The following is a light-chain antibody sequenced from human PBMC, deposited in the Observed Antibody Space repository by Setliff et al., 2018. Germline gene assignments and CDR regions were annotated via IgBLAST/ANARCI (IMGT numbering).Light chain of an antibody. Sequence: QSVLTQPASVSGSPGQSITISCTETSRDIGDYIYVSWYQQHPGKAPKLMIYDVTNRPPGVSNRFSGSKSGNTASLTISGLRAEDEAEYYCSSLTDSSILLFGTGTKVTVL. J-gene: IGLJ1*01. V-gene: IGLV2-14*03. CDR2: DVT. CDR3: SSLTDSSILL. CDR1: SRDIGDYIY.